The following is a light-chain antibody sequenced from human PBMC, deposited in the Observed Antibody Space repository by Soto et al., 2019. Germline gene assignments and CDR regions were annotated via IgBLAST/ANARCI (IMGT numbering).Light chain of an antibody. V-gene: IGKV3-20*01. Sequence: EIVLTQSPGTLSLSPGERATLSCRASQSVSSSYLAWYQQKPGQAPRPLIYGASSRAIGIPDRFSGSGSGTDFTLTISRLEPEDLAVYYCQQYDSAQSTFGQGTKV. CDR1: QSVSSSY. CDR3: QQYDSAQST. CDR2: GAS. J-gene: IGKJ1*01.